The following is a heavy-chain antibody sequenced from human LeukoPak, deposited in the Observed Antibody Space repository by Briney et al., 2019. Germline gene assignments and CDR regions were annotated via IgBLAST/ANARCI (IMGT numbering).Heavy chain of an antibody. J-gene: IGHJ4*02. V-gene: IGHV3-30*02. CDR1: GFTFSSYG. Sequence: GGSLRLSCAASGFTFSSYGMHWVRQAPGKGLEWVAFIRYDGSNKYYADSVKGRFTISRDNSKNSLYLQMNSLRAEDTAVYYCAKDQALGDYFGLPQPEVVYWGQGTLVTVSS. CDR3: AKDQALGDYFGLPQPEVVY. D-gene: IGHD4-17*01. CDR2: IRYDGSNK.